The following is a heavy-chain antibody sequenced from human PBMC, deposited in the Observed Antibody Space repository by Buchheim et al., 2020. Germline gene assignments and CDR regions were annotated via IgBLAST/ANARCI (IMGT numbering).Heavy chain of an antibody. D-gene: IGHD6-6*01. V-gene: IGHV3-30*18. CDR3: AKDQVGYSSSLNY. Sequence: QVQLVESGGGVVQPGRSLRLSCAASGFTFSSYGMHWVRQAPGKGLEWVAVISYDGSNKYYADSVKGRFTISRDNSKNTLYLQMNSLRAEDTAVYYCAKDQVGYSSSLNYWGQGTL. CDR1: GFTFSSYG. CDR2: ISYDGSNK. J-gene: IGHJ4*02.